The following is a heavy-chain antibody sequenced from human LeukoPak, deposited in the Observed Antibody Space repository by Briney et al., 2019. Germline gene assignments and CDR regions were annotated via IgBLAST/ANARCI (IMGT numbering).Heavy chain of an antibody. CDR1: GGSISSSSYY. Sequence: SETLSLTCTVSGGSISSSSYYWGWIRQPPGKGLECIASIYYSRSTYYNPSLKSRVTISVDTSKNQFSLKLSSVTAADTAVYYCARQFAGAHAFDIWGQGTMVTVSP. V-gene: IGHV4-39*01. D-gene: IGHD7-27*01. J-gene: IGHJ3*02. CDR3: ARQFAGAHAFDI. CDR2: IYYSRST.